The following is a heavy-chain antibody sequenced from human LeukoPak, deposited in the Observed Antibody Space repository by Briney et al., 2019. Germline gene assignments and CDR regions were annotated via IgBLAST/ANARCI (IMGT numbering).Heavy chain of an antibody. Sequence: GGSLRLSCAASGFTFSSYGMHWVRQAPGKGLEWVAVISYDGSNKYYADSVKGRFTISRDNSKNTLYLQMNSLRAEDTAVYYCAKKPGTTEDPFDYWGQGTLVTVSS. CDR3: AKKPGTTEDPFDY. CDR1: GFTFSSYG. D-gene: IGHD1-7*01. J-gene: IGHJ4*02. V-gene: IGHV3-30*18. CDR2: ISYDGSNK.